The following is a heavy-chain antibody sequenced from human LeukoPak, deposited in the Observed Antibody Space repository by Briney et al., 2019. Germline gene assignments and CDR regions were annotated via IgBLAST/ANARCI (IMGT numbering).Heavy chain of an antibody. V-gene: IGHV4-34*01. CDR3: ARDDFWSGYNLNYFDY. CDR1: GGSFGGYY. CDR2: INHSGST. Sequence: SETLSLTCAIYGGSFGGYYWSWIRQPPGKGLEWIGEINHSGSTNYNPSLKSRVTISVDTSKNQFSLKLSSVTAADTAVYYCARDDFWSGYNLNYFDYWGQGTLVTVSS. J-gene: IGHJ4*02. D-gene: IGHD3-3*01.